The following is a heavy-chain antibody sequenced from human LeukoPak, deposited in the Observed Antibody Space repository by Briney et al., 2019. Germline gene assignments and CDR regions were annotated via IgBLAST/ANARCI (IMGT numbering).Heavy chain of an antibody. V-gene: IGHV1-18*01. CDR3: AKGRRVDADDHFDY. Sequence: EASVKVSCKASGYTFMSYGIHWVRQAPGQGLEWMGWSSVYNGNTNYAQKFQGRVTMTTDTTTSTAYMELRTLISDDTAVYYCAKGRRVDADDHFDYWGQGTLVTVSS. D-gene: IGHD1-1*01. CDR2: SSVYNGNT. CDR1: GYTFMSYG. J-gene: IGHJ4*02.